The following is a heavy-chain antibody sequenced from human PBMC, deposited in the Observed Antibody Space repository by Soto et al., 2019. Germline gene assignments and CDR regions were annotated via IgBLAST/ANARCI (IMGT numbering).Heavy chain of an antibody. J-gene: IGHJ4*02. CDR3: ATSYGSGYRAFDY. CDR2: INPILSMS. Sequence: QVQLVQSGAEVNKRGSSVKVSCKASGDTFSFYTINWVRQAPGLGLDWVGRINPILSMSNYAQKFQGRVTMTADKSTSTAYMELRSLRSEDTAMYYCATSYGSGYRAFDYWGQGALVTVSS. D-gene: IGHD3-10*01. CDR1: GDTFSFYT. V-gene: IGHV1-69*02.